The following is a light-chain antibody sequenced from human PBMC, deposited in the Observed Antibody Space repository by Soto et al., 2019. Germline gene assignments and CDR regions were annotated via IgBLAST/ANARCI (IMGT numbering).Light chain of an antibody. CDR2: GAS. CDR3: QQSGSSFYT. Sequence: EIVLTQSPGTLSLSPGERATLSCRASQSVSSAYLAWYQQIPGQAPRLLIYGASSRATGIPDRFSGSGSGTDCPLTISGLEPEDFAVYYCQQSGSSFYTFGQGTQLEIK. CDR1: QSVSSAY. J-gene: IGKJ2*01. V-gene: IGKV3-20*01.